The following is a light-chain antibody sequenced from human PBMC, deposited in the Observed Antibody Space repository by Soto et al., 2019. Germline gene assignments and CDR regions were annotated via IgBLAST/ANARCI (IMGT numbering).Light chain of an antibody. Sequence: EIVLTQSPGTLSLSPGERATLSCRAIQSVSNNYLAWYQQKPGQAPRLLIYDASNRAAGIPARFSGSGSGTDFTLTISSLEPEDFAIYYCQQRQYWPPITFGQGTRLEIK. CDR1: QSVSNNY. J-gene: IGKJ5*01. CDR3: QQRQYWPPIT. V-gene: IGKV3-11*01. CDR2: DAS.